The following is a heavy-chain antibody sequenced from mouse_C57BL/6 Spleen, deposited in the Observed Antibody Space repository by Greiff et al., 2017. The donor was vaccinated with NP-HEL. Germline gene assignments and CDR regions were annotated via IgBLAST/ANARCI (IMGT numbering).Heavy chain of an antibody. CDR2: ISSGSSTI. J-gene: IGHJ2*01. CDR3: ARDGSSFDY. CDR1: GFPFSDYG. Sequence: DVQLQESGGGLVKPGGSLKLSCAASGFPFSDYGMHWVRQAPEKGLEWVAYISSGSSTINYADTVKGRFTISRDNAKNTLFLQMTSLRSEDTAMYYCARDGSSFDYWGQGTTLTVSS. V-gene: IGHV5-17*01. D-gene: IGHD1-1*01.